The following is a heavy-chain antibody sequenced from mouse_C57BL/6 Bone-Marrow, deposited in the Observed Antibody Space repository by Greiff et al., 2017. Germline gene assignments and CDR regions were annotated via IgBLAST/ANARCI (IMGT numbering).Heavy chain of an antibody. V-gene: IGHV3-1*01. J-gene: IGHJ1*03. CDR1: GYSITSGYD. CDR3: ARGDYYGSTVPRWYFDV. Sequence: EVKLMESGPGMVKPSQSLSLTCTVTGYSITSGYDWHWIRPFLGNKLEWMGYISYTGSTNYNPSLKSRIFITHDTSKNHFFLKLNSVTTEDTATYYCARGDYYGSTVPRWYFDVWGTGTTVTVSS. D-gene: IGHD1-1*01. CDR2: ISYTGST.